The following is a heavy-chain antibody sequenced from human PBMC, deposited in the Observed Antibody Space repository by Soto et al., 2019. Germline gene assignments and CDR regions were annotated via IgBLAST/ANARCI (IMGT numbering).Heavy chain of an antibody. J-gene: IGHJ4*02. D-gene: IGHD3-22*01. CDR2: IYHSGST. CDR3: DRGAYYYDSSGYPCDY. CDR1: GGSISSGGYS. V-gene: IGHV4-30-2*01. Sequence: SETLSLTCAVSGGSISSGGYSWSWIRQPPGKGLEWIGYIYHSGSTYYNPSLKSRVTISVDRSKNQFSLKLSSVTAADTAVYYCDRGAYYYDSSGYPCDYWGQGTLVTVSS.